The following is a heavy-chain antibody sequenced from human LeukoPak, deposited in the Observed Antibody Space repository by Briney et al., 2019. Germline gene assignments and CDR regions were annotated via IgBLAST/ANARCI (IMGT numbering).Heavy chain of an antibody. Sequence: ASVKVSCKASGYTFTSYDINWVRQATGQGLEWMGWMNPNSGNTGYVQKFQGRVTITRNTSISTAYMELSSLRSEDTAVYYCARRGIVVVPAAIYYYMDVWGKGTTVTVSS. J-gene: IGHJ6*03. CDR3: ARRGIVVVPAAIYYYMDV. CDR2: MNPNSGNT. CDR1: GYTFTSYD. D-gene: IGHD2-2*02. V-gene: IGHV1-8*03.